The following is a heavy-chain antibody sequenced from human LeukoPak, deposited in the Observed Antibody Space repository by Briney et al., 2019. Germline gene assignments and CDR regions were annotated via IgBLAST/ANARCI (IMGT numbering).Heavy chain of an antibody. J-gene: IGHJ4*02. CDR2: IIPIFGTA. D-gene: IGHD3-3*01. Sequence: SVKVSCKASGGTFSSYDMSWVRQAPGQGLEWMGGIIPIFGTANYAQKFQGRVTITADESTSTAYMELSSLRSEDTAVYYCARVVLRFLEWNYFDYWGQGTLVTVSS. CDR3: ARVVLRFLEWNYFDY. V-gene: IGHV1-69*13. CDR1: GGTFSSYD.